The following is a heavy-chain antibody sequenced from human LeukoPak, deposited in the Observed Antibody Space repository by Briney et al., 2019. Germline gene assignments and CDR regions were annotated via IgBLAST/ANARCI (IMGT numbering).Heavy chain of an antibody. V-gene: IGHV2-70*01. CDR1: GFSLRTSGMC. CDR3: ARTMLSSGWAEAFHI. J-gene: IGHJ3*02. CDR2: IDWDDDK. Sequence: SGPTLVNPTQTLTAICSFYGFSLRTSGMCVSWIRQPPGKALEWLALIDWDDDKYYSTSLKTRLTISKDTSKNQVVLTMTNIDAVQTDMSFCARTMLSSGWAEAFHIWGQGTMVTVSS. D-gene: IGHD6-19*01.